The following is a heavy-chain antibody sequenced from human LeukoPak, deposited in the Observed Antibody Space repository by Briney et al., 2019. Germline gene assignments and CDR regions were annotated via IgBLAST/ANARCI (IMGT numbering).Heavy chain of an antibody. J-gene: IGHJ3*02. D-gene: IGHD5-24*01. V-gene: IGHV3-43*02. CDR2: ISGDGGST. CDR1: GFTFSSYS. Sequence: GGSLRLPCAASGFTFSSYSMNWVRQAPGKGLEWVSLISGDGGSTYYADSVKGRFTISRDNSKNSLYLQMNSLRTEDTALYYCAKDTVDGYDAFDIWGQGTMVTVSS. CDR3: AKDTVDGYDAFDI.